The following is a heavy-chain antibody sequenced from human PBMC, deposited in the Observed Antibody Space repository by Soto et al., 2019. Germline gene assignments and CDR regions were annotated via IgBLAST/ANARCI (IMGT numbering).Heavy chain of an antibody. CDR1: GGTFSSYA. Sequence: GASVKVSCKASGGTFSSYAISWVRQAPGQGLEWMGGIIPIFGTANYAQKFQGRVTITADESTSTAYMELSSLRSEDTAVYYCASWRRGATYGMDVWGQATTVTVSS. CDR3: ASWRRGATYGMDV. V-gene: IGHV1-69*13. J-gene: IGHJ6*02. CDR2: IIPIFGTA. D-gene: IGHD5-12*01.